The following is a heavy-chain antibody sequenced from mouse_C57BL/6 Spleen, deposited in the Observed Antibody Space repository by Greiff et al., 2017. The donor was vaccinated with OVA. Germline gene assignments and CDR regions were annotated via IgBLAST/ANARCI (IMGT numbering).Heavy chain of an antibody. Sequence: QVQLQQSGAELVKPGASVKISCKASGYTFTDYYINWVKQRPGQGLEWIGKIGPGSGSTYYNEKFKGKATLTADNSSSTAYMQLSSLTSDDSAVYFCARSGGYYGSYWYFDVWGTGTTVTVSS. D-gene: IGHD1-1*01. CDR1: GYTFTDYY. CDR3: ARSGGYYGSYWYFDV. V-gene: IGHV1-77*01. CDR2: IGPGSGST. J-gene: IGHJ1*03.